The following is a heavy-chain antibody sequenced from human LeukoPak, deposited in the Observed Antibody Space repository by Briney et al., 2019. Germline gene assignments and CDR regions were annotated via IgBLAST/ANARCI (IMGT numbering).Heavy chain of an antibody. D-gene: IGHD6-19*01. CDR3: ARVLSSGWYRDAFDI. CDR2: IYYSGST. V-gene: IGHV4-34*01. Sequence: SETLSLTCAVYGGSFSGYYWGWIRQPPGKGLEWIGSIYYSGSTNYNPSLKSRVTISVDTSKNQFSLKLSSVTAADTAVYYCARVLSSGWYRDAFDIWGQGTMVTVSS. J-gene: IGHJ3*02. CDR1: GGSFSGYY.